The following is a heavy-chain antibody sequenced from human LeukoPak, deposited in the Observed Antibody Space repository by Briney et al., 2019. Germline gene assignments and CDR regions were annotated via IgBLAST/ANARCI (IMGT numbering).Heavy chain of an antibody. D-gene: IGHD1-26*01. CDR1: GFTFSNAW. V-gene: IGHV3-15*01. CDR2: IKSKTDGGTT. J-gene: IGHJ4*02. CDR3: TTDARSGTFDY. Sequence: GGSLRLSCAASGFTFSNAWMSWVRQAPGKGLEWVGRIKSKTDGGTTDYAAPVKGRFTISRDDSKNTLYLQMSSLKTEDTAVYYCTTDARSGTFDYWGQGTLVTVSS.